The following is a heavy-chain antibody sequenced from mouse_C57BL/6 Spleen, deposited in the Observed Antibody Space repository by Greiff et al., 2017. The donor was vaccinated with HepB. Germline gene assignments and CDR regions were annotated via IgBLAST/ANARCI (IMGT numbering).Heavy chain of an antibody. CDR3: ARQSKRGYYYAMDY. V-gene: IGHV1-82*01. D-gene: IGHD1-3*01. Sequence: VQLQQSGPELVKPGASVKISCKASGYAFSSSWMNWVKQRPGKGLEWIGRIYPGDGDTNYNGKFKGKATLTADKSSSTAYMQLSSLTSEDSAVYFCARQSKRGYYYAMDYWGQGTSVTVSS. J-gene: IGHJ4*01. CDR1: GYAFSSSW. CDR2: IYPGDGDT.